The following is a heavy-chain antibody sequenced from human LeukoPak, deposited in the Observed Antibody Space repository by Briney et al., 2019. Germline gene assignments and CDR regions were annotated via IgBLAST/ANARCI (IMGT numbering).Heavy chain of an antibody. CDR1: GGSFSGYY. CDR3: ARRMTTTSVYYFDY. Sequence: SETLSLTCAVYGGSFSGYYWSWIRQPPGKGLEWIGEINHSGSTNYNPSLKSRVTISVDTSKNQFSLKLSSVIAADTAVYYCARRMTTTSVYYFDYWGQGTLVTVSS. J-gene: IGHJ4*02. CDR2: INHSGST. D-gene: IGHD1-14*01. V-gene: IGHV4-34*01.